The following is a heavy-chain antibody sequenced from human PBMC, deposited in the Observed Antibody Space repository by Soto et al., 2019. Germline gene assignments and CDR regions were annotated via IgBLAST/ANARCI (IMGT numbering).Heavy chain of an antibody. CDR3: ARGPRGYVYYHGMDV. J-gene: IGHJ6*02. V-gene: IGHV4-4*07. CDR1: GGSISSYY. CDR2: IDTSGTT. D-gene: IGHD3-10*01. Sequence: PSETLSLTCTVSGGSISSYYCSWIRQSAGKGLEWIGRIDTSGTTNYNPSLRSRVTMSVDASKNHFSLNLSSVTAADTAVYFCARGPRGYVYYHGMDVWGQGTTVTVSS.